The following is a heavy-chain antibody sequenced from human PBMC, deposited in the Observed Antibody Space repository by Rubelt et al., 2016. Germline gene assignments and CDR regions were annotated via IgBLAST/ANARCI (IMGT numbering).Heavy chain of an antibody. Sequence: QVQLVQSGAEVKKPGSSVKVSCKASGGTFSSYAISWVRQAPGQGLEWMGGIIPIFGTANYAKKFQGRVTINADESTGTDYMELSSLRAEETAVYYCARESDIKADFDYWGQGTLVTVSS. J-gene: IGHJ4*02. CDR1: GGTFSSYA. CDR3: ARESDIKADFDY. V-gene: IGHV1-69*12. CDR2: IIPIFGTA.